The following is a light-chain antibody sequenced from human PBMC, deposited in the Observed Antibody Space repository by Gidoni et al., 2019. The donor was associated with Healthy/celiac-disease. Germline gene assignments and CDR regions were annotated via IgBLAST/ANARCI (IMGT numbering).Light chain of an antibody. CDR2: EVS. J-gene: IGLJ1*01. Sequence: QSALTQPASVSGSPGQSITISCTGTSSDVGGYNYVSWYQQHTGKAPKLMIYEVSNRPSGVSTRFSGSKSGNTASLTISGRQAEDEADYYCSSYTSSSTLDVFGTGTKVTVL. CDR1: SSDVGGYNY. CDR3: SSYTSSSTLDV. V-gene: IGLV2-14*01.